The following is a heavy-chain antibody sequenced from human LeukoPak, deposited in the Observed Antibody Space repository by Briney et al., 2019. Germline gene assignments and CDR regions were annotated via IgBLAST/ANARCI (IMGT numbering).Heavy chain of an antibody. CDR3: ARDLAAASDY. D-gene: IGHD6-13*01. CDR1: GGSISSGSYY. V-gene: IGHV4-61*02. J-gene: IGHJ4*02. Sequence: SETLSLTCTVSGGSISSGSYYWSWIRQPAGKGLEWIGRIYNSGSTNYNPSLKSRVTISGDTSKSQFSLKLSSVTAADTAVYYCARDLAAASDYWGQGTLVTVSS. CDR2: IYNSGST.